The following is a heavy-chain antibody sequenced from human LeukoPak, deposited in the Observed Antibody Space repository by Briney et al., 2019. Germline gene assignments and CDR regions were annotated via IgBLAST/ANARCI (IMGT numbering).Heavy chain of an antibody. V-gene: IGHV3-53*01. CDR2: LYIGGST. CDR1: GFSVSSNY. CDR3: ARTDYYDSSGYYRGVGYYFDY. Sequence: GGSLRLSCAASGFSVSSNYMSWVRQAPGKGLECVSTLYIGGSTYYADSVKGRFTISRDESKNTLYLQMNSLRVEDTASYYCARTDYYDSSGYYRGVGYYFDYWGQGTLVTVSS. D-gene: IGHD3-22*01. J-gene: IGHJ4*02.